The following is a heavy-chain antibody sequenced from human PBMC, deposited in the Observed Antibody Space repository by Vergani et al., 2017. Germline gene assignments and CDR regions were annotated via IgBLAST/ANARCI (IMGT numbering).Heavy chain of an antibody. Sequence: QVQLVQSGAEVKKPGASVKVSCKASGYTFTSYGISWVRQAPGQGLEWMGWIGAYNGNTNYAQTLQGRVTMTTDTSTSTAYKELRSLRSDDTAVYYCARTSSSSDPYYYYGMDVWGQGTTVTVSS. CDR2: IGAYNGNT. CDR1: GYTFTSYG. D-gene: IGHD6-6*01. V-gene: IGHV1-18*04. J-gene: IGHJ6*02. CDR3: ARTSSSSDPYYYYGMDV.